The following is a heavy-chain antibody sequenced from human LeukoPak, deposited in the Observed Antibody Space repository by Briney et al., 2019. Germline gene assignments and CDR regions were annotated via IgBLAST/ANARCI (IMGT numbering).Heavy chain of an antibody. J-gene: IGHJ3*02. CDR3: AREEPRRCSGGSCYSVAFDI. D-gene: IGHD2-15*01. Sequence: PSGTLSLTCAVSGGSISSSNWWSWVRQPPGKGLEWIGEIYHSGSTNYNPSLKSRVTISVDKSKNQFSLKLSSVTAADTAVYYCAREEPRRCSGGSCYSVAFDIWGQGTMVTVSS. V-gene: IGHV4-4*02. CDR1: GGSISSSNW. CDR2: IYHSGST.